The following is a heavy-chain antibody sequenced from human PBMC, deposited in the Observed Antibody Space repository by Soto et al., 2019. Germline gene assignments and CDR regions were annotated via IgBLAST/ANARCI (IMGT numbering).Heavy chain of an antibody. CDR1: GFTFSSYA. D-gene: IGHD4-17*01. CDR3: AKEVALFDGDYEYYFDY. J-gene: IGHJ4*02. Sequence: EVQLLESGGGLVQPGGSLRLSCAASGFTFSSYAMSWVRQAPGKGLEWVSAISGSGGSTYYADSVKGRFTISRENSKNTLYLPMNSLRAEDTAVYYCAKEVALFDGDYEYYFDYWGQGTLVTVCS. V-gene: IGHV3-23*01. CDR2: ISGSGGST.